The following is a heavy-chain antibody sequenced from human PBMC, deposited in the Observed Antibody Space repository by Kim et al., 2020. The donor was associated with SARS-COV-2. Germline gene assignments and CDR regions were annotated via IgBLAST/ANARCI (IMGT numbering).Heavy chain of an antibody. V-gene: IGHV3-21*01. CDR2: ISSSSSYI. Sequence: GGSLRLSCAASGFTFSSYSMNWVRQAPGKGLEWVSSISSSSSYIYYADSVKGRFTISRDNAKNSLYLQMNSLRAEDTAVYYCARDPAGEQWLEYVGFYYYYMDVWGEGTTVTVSS. CDR3: ARDPAGEQWLEYVGFYYYYMDV. D-gene: IGHD6-19*01. J-gene: IGHJ6*03. CDR1: GFTFSSYS.